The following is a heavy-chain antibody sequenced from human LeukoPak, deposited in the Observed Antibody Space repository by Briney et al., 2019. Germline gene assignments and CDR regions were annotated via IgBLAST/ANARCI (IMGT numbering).Heavy chain of an antibody. CDR1: GFTFSSYS. V-gene: IGHV3-21*01. D-gene: IGHD4-17*01. Sequence: GGSLRLSCAASGFTFSSYSMNWVRQAPGKGLEWVSSISSSSSYIYYADSVKGRFTISRDNAKNSLYLQMNSLRAEDTAVYYCAREDIPPGPTVPNSMIDYGGQGTLVTVSS. CDR2: ISSSSSYI. J-gene: IGHJ4*02. CDR3: AREDIPPGPTVPNSMIDY.